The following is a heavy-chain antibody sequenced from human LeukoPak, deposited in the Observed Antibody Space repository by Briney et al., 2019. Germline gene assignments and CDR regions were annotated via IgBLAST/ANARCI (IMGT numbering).Heavy chain of an antibody. CDR1: GFTFSSYG. Sequence: GGSLRLSCAASGFTFSSYGMHWVRQAPGKGLEWVAVIWYDGSNKYYADSVKGRFTISRDNSKNTLYLQMNSLRAEDTAVYYCASSANYYYYYGMDVWGQGTTVTVSS. CDR3: ASSANYYYYYGMDV. V-gene: IGHV3-33*08. J-gene: IGHJ6*02. CDR2: IWYDGSNK.